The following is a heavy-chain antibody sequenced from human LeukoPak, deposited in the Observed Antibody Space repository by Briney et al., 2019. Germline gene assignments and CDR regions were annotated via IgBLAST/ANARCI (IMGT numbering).Heavy chain of an antibody. CDR3: ARAMGAVAATGDFYYYGLDV. CDR1: GDSVRSYY. J-gene: IGHJ6*02. D-gene: IGHD6-19*01. CDR2: VHTSGST. V-gene: IGHV4-4*07. Sequence: SETLSLTCTVSGDSVRSYYWGWIRQPAGKGLEWIGRVHTSGSTNHNPSLKSRLSMSVDTSENQFSRRLTSVTAADTAVYYCARAMGAVAATGDFYYYGLDVWGQGTTVTVSS.